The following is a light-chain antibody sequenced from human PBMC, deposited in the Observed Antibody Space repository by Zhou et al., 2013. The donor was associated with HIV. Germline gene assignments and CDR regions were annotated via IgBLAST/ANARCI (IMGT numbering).Light chain of an antibody. J-gene: IGLJ1*01. CDR1: SSDVGRYNY. Sequence: QSALTQPASVSGSPGQSITISCTGTSSDVGRYNYVSWYQQHPGKAPKFMIYDVSNRPSGVSNRFSGSKSGNTASLTISRLQAEDEADYYCSSYTSSDTFVFGTGTRVTVL. CDR3: SSYTSSDTFV. V-gene: IGLV2-14*03. CDR2: DVS.